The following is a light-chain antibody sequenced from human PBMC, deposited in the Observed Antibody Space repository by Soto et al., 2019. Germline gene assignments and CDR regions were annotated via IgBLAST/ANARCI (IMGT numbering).Light chain of an antibody. J-gene: IGKJ5*01. CDR1: QSVSSY. CDR3: QQRSNWPIT. CDR2: DAS. V-gene: IGKV3-11*01. Sequence: EIVLTQSPATLSLSPGERATLSCRASQSVSSYLAWYQQKPGQAPRLLIFDASNRATGIPARFSGSGSGTDFPLTIRILEPEDLAVYYCQQRSNWPITFGQGTRLEIK.